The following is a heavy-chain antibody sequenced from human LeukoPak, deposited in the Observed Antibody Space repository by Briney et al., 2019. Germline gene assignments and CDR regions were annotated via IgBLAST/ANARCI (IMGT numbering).Heavy chain of an antibody. V-gene: IGHV3-23*01. CDR3: AKDHCSGCSCYPCDY. CDR2: ISGSGGST. CDR1: GFTFSSYA. D-gene: IGHD2-15*01. J-gene: IGHJ4*02. Sequence: RGSLRLSCAASGFTFSSYAMSWVRQAPGKGLEWVSAISGSGGSTYYADSVKGRFTITRDNSKNTLYLQMNSMRAEYTAVYYCAKDHCSGCSCYPCDYWGQGTLVTVSS.